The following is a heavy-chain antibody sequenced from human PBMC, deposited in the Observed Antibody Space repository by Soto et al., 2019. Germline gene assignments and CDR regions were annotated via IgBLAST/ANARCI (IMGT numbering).Heavy chain of an antibody. D-gene: IGHD1-1*01. Sequence: DVQLVASGGGLMQPGESLRLSCAASGLTVSGKKYVAWVRQAPGKGLEWVSALYDVDGSFYADSVKGRFTTSRDSSKTTVYLQMNGLRPDDTAVYYCATWHEREHAYDVWGQGTTVTVSS. V-gene: IGHV3-53*01. CDR3: ATWHEREHAYDV. J-gene: IGHJ3*01. CDR2: LYDVDGS. CDR1: GLTVSGKKY.